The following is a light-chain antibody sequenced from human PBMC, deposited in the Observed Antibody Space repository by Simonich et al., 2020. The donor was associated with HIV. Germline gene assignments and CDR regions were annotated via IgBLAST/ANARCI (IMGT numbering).Light chain of an antibody. CDR1: SLRKYF. Sequence: SSELTQDPVVSVALGQTVRITCRGDSLRKYFTNWYQQKPGQAPVLVICGKTNRPSGIPDRFSGSSSQNTASASLTITGAQAEDEADYYCNSRDRSGNIWVFGGGTKLTVV. CDR2: GKT. CDR3: NSRDRSGNIWV. V-gene: IGLV3-19*01. J-gene: IGLJ3*02.